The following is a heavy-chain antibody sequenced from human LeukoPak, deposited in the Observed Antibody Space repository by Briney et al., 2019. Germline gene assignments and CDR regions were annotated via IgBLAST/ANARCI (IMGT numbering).Heavy chain of an antibody. V-gene: IGHV3-15*01. CDR1: GIYFIHAW. CDR3: TTSGGNWDYFDY. D-gene: IGHD3-16*01. Sequence: GSLRLSCEVSGIYFIHAWFSWVRQAPGKGLEWTGQVKGGSDAEPADYAASVKGRFTISRADSGNTLYLQMDSLRTEDTAVYFCTTSGGNWDYFDYWGQGAPVTVSS. CDR2: VKGGSDAEPA. J-gene: IGHJ4*02.